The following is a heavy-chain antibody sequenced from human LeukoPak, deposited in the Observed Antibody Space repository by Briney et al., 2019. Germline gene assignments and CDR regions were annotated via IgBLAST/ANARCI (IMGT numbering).Heavy chain of an antibody. CDR3: ARLLERGYSYGFPFDY. V-gene: IGHV1-24*01. D-gene: IGHD5-18*01. J-gene: IGHJ4*02. CDR2: FDPEDGET. Sequence: ASVKVSCKVSGYTLIELYMHWVRQAPGIGLEWMGGFDPEDGETIYAQKFQGRVTMTEDTSTDTAYMELSSLRSEDTAVYYCARLLERGYSYGFPFDYWGQGTLVTVSS. CDR1: GYTLIELY.